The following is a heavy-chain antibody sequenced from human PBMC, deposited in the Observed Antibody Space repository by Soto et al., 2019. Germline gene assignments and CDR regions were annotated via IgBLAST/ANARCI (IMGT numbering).Heavy chain of an antibody. V-gene: IGHV3-23*01. Sequence: EVQLLESGGGLVQPGGSLRLSCAASGFTFSSYAMSWVRQAPGKGLEWVSVISGSGVTTYYADSVKGRFTISRDNSKNTLYLQMNSLRAEDTAVYYCAKALRYLTGYYNDYFDYWGQGTLVTVSS. J-gene: IGHJ4*02. D-gene: IGHD3-9*01. CDR2: ISGSGVTT. CDR1: GFTFSSYA. CDR3: AKALRYLTGYYNDYFDY.